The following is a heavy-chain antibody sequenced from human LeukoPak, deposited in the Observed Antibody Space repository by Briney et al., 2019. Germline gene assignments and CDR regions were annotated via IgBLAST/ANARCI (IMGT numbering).Heavy chain of an antibody. CDR3: VRAEGSSGSSEYFQH. CDR2: ISGSSNDK. D-gene: IGHD5-12*01. J-gene: IGHJ1*01. Sequence: GGALRLSCLASGFTFSRYSMKWVRQAPGKGLEWVSSISGSSNDKHYIDSVKGRFTISRDNAKNSLFLQMNSLRAEDTAVYYCVRAEGSSGSSEYFQHWGQGTLVTVSS. V-gene: IGHV3-21*01. CDR1: GFTFSRYS.